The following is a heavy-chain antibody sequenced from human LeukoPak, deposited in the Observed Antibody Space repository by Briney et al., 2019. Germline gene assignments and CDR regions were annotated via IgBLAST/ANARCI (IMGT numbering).Heavy chain of an antibody. Sequence: SSETLSLTCAVYGGSFSGYYWSWIRQPPGKGLEWIGEINHSGSTNYNPSLKSRVTISVDTYKNQFSLKLSSVTAADTAVYYCARDMAGRAFDIWGQGTMVTVSS. V-gene: IGHV4-34*01. CDR2: INHSGST. CDR1: GGSFSGYY. CDR3: ARDMAGRAFDI. J-gene: IGHJ3*02. D-gene: IGHD3-10*01.